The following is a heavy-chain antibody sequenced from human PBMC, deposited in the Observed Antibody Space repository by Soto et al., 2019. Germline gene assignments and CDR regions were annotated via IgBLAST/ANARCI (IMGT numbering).Heavy chain of an antibody. CDR2: MNPNSGNT. J-gene: IGHJ6*02. V-gene: IGHV1-8*01. CDR1: GYTFTSYD. CDR3: ARELAAAGPQQTYCHYGMDV. Sequence: QVQLVQSGAEVKKPGASVKVSCKASGYTFTSYDINWVRQATGQGLEWMGWMNPNSGNTGDAPKFQGRGTITRNTAISTAYMELSSLTSEHTAVYYCARELAAAGPQQTYCHYGMDVWGQGTTVTVSS. D-gene: IGHD6-13*01.